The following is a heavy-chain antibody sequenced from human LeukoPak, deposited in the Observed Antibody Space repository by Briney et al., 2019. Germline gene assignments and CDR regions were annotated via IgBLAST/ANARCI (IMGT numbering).Heavy chain of an antibody. CDR1: GFTFSSYW. D-gene: IGHD6-13*01. V-gene: IGHV3-74*01. CDR2: INSDGSSS. CDR3: ARARAAAGTFG. Sequence: GGSLRLSCAASGFTFSSYWIHWVCQAPGKGLVWVSRINSDGSSSSYADSVKGRFTISRDNAKNTLYLQMNSLRAEDTAVYYCARARAAAGTFGWGQGTMVSVSS. J-gene: IGHJ3*01.